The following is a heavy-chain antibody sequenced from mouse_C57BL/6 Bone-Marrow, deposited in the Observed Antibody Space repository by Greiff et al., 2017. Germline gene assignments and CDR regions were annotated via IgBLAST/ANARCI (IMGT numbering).Heavy chain of an antibody. CDR2: ISYDGSN. D-gene: IGHD2-2*01. Sequence: EVQLQQSGPGLVKPSQSLSLTCSVTGYSITSGYYWNWIRQFPGNKLEWMGYISYDGSNNYNPSLKNRISITRDTSKNQFFLKLNSVTTEDTATYYCARALYYGYDWFAYWGQGTLVTVSA. CDR3: ARALYYGYDWFAY. CDR1: GYSITSGYY. V-gene: IGHV3-6*01. J-gene: IGHJ3*01.